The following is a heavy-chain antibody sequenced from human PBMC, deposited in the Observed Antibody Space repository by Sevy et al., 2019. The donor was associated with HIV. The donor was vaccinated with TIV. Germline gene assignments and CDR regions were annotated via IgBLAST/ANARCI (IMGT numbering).Heavy chain of an antibody. V-gene: IGHV3-23*01. CDR2: ISGSGGST. CDR3: ARIYGSSWYLDY. D-gene: IGHD6-13*01. Sequence: GGSLRLSCAASGFTFSSYAMSWVRQAPGKGLEWVSAISGSGGSTYYAHSVKGRFTISRDNSKNTLYLQMNSLRAEDTAVYYCARIYGSSWYLDYWGQGTLVTVSS. CDR1: GFTFSSYA. J-gene: IGHJ4*02.